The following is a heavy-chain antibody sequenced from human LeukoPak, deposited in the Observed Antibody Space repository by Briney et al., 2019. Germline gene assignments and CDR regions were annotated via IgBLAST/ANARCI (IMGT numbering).Heavy chain of an antibody. CDR3: ARASDRPIYGSGSYNITSGRHYFDY. Sequence: GGSLRLSCAASGFTFSSYSMNWVRQAPGKGLEWVSSISSSSSYIYYADSLKGRFTISRDNAKNSLYLQMNSLRAEDTAVYYCARASDRPIYGSGSYNITSGRHYFDYWGQGTLVTVSS. V-gene: IGHV3-21*01. D-gene: IGHD3-10*01. CDR2: ISSSSSYI. J-gene: IGHJ4*02. CDR1: GFTFSSYS.